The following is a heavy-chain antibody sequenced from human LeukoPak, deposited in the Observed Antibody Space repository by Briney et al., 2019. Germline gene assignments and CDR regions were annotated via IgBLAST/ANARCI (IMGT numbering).Heavy chain of an antibody. D-gene: IGHD3-22*01. CDR2: ISYDGSNK. J-gene: IGHJ4*02. CDR3: AKAAPYYYDSSGAILDY. CDR1: GFTFSSYG. Sequence: SGGSLRLSCAASGFTFSSYGMHWVRQAPGKRLEWVAVISYDGSNKYYADSVKGRFTISRDNSKNTLYLQMNSLRAEDTAVYYCAKAAPYYYDSSGAILDYWGQGTLVTVSS. V-gene: IGHV3-30*18.